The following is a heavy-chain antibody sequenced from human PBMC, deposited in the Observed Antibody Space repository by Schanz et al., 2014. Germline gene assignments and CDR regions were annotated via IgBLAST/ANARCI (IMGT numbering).Heavy chain of an antibody. CDR1: GLTFTSAW. Sequence: EVQLVESGGGLVKPGGSLRLSCATSGLTFTSAWMSWVRQAPGKGLEWVGRIKGKTDGGTADYAAPMKGRFTISRDNPKNTLYLQMNSLRAEDTAIYYCAKDAPYPFDLWGRGTLITVSS. J-gene: IGHJ2*01. CDR2: IKGKTDGGTA. CDR3: AKDAPYPFDL. V-gene: IGHV3-15*01.